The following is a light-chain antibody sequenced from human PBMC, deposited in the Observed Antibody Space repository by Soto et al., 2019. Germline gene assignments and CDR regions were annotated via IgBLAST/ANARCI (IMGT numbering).Light chain of an antibody. J-gene: IGLJ1*01. Sequence: QFVLTQPASVSRSPGQSITISCTGTSSDVGGYNYVSWYQQHPGEAPKLMIYDVSDRPSGVSNRFSASKSGNTASLTISGLQPEDEADYFCCSYTSSSTPWVFGTGTKVTVL. V-gene: IGLV2-14*03. CDR3: CSYTSSSTPWV. CDR1: SSDVGGYNY. CDR2: DVS.